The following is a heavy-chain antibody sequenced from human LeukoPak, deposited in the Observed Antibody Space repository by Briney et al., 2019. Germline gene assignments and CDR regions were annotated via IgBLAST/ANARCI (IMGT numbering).Heavy chain of an antibody. CDR2: IIPIFGTA. CDR1: GGTFSSYA. V-gene: IGHV1-69*01. D-gene: IGHD3-3*01. J-gene: IGHJ4*02. CDR3: ARAHLIMIFGVVILGYFDY. Sequence: GSSVKVSCKASGGTFSSYAISWVRQAPGQGLEWMGGIIPIFGTANYAQKFQGRVTITAVESTSTAYMELSSLRSEDTAVYYCARAHLIMIFGVVILGYFDYWGQGTLVTVSS.